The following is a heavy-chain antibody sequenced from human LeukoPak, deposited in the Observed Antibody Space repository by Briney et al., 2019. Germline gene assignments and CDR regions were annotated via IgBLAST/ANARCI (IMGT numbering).Heavy chain of an antibody. D-gene: IGHD6-19*01. Sequence: PSETLSLTCTVSGVSSSSSYWSWIRQPPGKGLEWIGYIFYTGDSNHNPSFKSRVSISLDTSKDQISLKLSSVTAADTAVYYCARRGYSSGPFDYWGQGTLVTVSS. CDR2: IFYTGDS. V-gene: IGHV4-59*08. CDR3: ARRGYSSGPFDY. CDR1: GVSSSSSY. J-gene: IGHJ4*02.